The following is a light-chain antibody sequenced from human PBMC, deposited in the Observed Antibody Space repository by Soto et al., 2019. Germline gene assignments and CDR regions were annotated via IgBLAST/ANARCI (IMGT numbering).Light chain of an antibody. CDR2: GAS. Sequence: EIVLTQSPGTLSLSPGERATLSCRTSQSVPSNFLAWYQQKPGQTPRLLIYGASNRAAGIPDRFSGSGSGTDFTLTISRLEHEDFPLYYCQQYGSSPQAFGQGTKVDIK. CDR1: QSVPSNF. J-gene: IGKJ1*01. V-gene: IGKV3-20*01. CDR3: QQYGSSPQA.